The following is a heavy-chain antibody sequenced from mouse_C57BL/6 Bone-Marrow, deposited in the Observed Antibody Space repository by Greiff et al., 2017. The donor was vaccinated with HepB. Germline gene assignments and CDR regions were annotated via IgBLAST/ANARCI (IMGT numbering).Heavy chain of an antibody. CDR3: ARCDYYGSSPYYFDY. V-gene: IGHV1-81*01. CDR1: GYTFTSYG. CDR2: IYPRSGNT. Sequence: QVQLQQSGAELVRPGASVKLSCKASGYTFTSYGISWVKQRTGQGLEWIGEIYPRSGNTYYNEKFKGKATLTADKSSSTAYMELRSLTSEDSAVYFCARCDYYGSSPYYFDYWGQGTTLTVSS. D-gene: IGHD1-1*01. J-gene: IGHJ2*01.